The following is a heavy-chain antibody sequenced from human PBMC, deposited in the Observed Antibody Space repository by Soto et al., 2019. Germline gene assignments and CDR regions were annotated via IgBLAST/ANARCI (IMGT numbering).Heavy chain of an antibody. CDR3: ARSLLAVAGKSRDY. CDR2: INYSGST. D-gene: IGHD6-19*01. CDR1: GGSISSYY. J-gene: IGHJ4*02. V-gene: IGHV4-59*12. Sequence: SETLSLTCTVSGGSISSYYWSWIRQPPGKGLEWIGYINYSGSTNYNPSLKSRVTISVDTSKNQFSLKLSSVTAADTAVYYCARSLLAVAGKSRDYWGQGTLVTVSS.